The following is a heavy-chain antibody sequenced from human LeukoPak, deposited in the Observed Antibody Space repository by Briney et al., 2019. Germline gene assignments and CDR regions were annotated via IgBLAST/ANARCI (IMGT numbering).Heavy chain of an antibody. V-gene: IGHV4-34*01. CDR2: INHSGST. D-gene: IGHD1-7*01. Sequence: SETLSLTCAVYGGSFSGYYWSWIRQPPGKGLEWIGEINHSGSTNYNPSLKSRVTISVDTSKNQFSLKLSSVTAADTAVYYCARITGTLNWFDPWGQGTLVTVSS. J-gene: IGHJ5*02. CDR1: GGSFSGYY. CDR3: ARITGTLNWFDP.